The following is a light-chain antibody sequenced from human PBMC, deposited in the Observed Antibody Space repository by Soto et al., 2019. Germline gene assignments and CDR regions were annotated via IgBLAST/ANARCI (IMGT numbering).Light chain of an antibody. Sequence: QSVLTQPRSVSGSPGQSLTISCTGTSSDVGGYNYVSWYQQHPGKAPKLMIYDVTKRPSGVPDRFSDSKSGNTASLTISGLQAEDEGDYYCCSHAGSYTYVFGTGTKLTVL. CDR1: SSDVGGYNY. J-gene: IGLJ1*01. CDR2: DVT. CDR3: CSHAGSYTYV. V-gene: IGLV2-11*01.